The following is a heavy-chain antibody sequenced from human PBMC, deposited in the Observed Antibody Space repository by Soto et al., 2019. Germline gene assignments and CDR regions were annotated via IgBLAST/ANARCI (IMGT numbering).Heavy chain of an antibody. J-gene: IGHJ4*02. Sequence: QVQLVQSGAEVKKPGASVKVSCKASGYTFTSYDINWVRQATGQGLEWMVWMNPNSGNTGYAQKFQGRVTMTRNTSISTAYMELRSLRSEDTAVYYCARADYYDRSGYLLPCGYWGQGTLVTVSS. V-gene: IGHV1-8*01. CDR2: MNPNSGNT. CDR3: ARADYYDRSGYLLPCGY. D-gene: IGHD3-22*01. CDR1: GYTFTSYD.